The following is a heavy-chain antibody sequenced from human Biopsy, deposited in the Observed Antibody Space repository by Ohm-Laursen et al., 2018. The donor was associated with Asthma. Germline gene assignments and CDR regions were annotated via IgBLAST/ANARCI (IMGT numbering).Heavy chain of an antibody. CDR2: INVEGTTT. CDR3: ASPSSSREILYYYYNMDI. V-gene: IGHV3-74*01. D-gene: IGHD6-13*01. J-gene: IGHJ6*02. Sequence: LRLSCAASRFTYEMHWVRQALGKGLVWVSRINVEGTTTNYADSVKGRFTISRDNAKNTLYLQMNSLRADDTAVYYCASPSSSREILYYYYNMDIWGQGTTVTV. CDR1: RFTYE.